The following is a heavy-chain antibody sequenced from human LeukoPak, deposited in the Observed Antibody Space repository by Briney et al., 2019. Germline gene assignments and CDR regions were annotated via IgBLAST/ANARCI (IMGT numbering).Heavy chain of an antibody. CDR3: AYASKDYFDY. CDR2: ISSSSSYI. D-gene: IGHD2-2*01. V-gene: IGHV3-21*01. CDR1: GFTFSSYS. Sequence: GGSLRLSCTASGFTFSSYSMNWVRQAPGKGLEWVSYISSSSSYIYYADSVKGRFTISRDNAKNSLYLQMNSLRAEDTAVYYCAYASKDYFDYWGQGTLVTVSS. J-gene: IGHJ4*02.